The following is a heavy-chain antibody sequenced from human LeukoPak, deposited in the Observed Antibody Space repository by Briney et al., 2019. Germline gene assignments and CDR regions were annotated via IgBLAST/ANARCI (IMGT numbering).Heavy chain of an antibody. J-gene: IGHJ4*02. CDR3: ARERIYYDSSGYFAY. D-gene: IGHD3-22*01. Sequence: GASVKVSCKASGGTFSSYAISWVRQAPGQGLEWMGRIIPILGIANYAQKFQGRVTITADKSTSIAYMELSSLRSEDTAVYYCARERIYYDSSGYFAYWGQGTLVTVSS. CDR2: IIPILGIA. CDR1: GGTFSSYA. V-gene: IGHV1-69*04.